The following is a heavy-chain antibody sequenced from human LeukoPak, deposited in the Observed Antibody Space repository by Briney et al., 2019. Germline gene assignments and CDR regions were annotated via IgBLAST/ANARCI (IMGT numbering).Heavy chain of an antibody. CDR2: IYYSGST. Sequence: TTSQTLSLTCTVSGGSISSGGYYWSWIRQPPGKGLEWIGGIYYSGSTYYNPSLKSRVTISVDTSKNQFSLKLSSVTAADTAVYYCARHRERGGGYLDYWGQGTLVTVSS. J-gene: IGHJ4*02. D-gene: IGHD3-22*01. V-gene: IGHV4-39*01. CDR1: GGSISSGGYY. CDR3: ARHRERGGGYLDY.